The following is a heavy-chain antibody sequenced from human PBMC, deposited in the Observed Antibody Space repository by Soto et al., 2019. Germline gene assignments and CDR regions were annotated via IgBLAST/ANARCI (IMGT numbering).Heavy chain of an antibody. J-gene: IGHJ4*02. D-gene: IGHD3-22*01. CDR2: INHSGST. V-gene: IGHV4-34*01. CDR3: ARGYYYDSSGYLSPLLY. CDR1: GGSFSGYY. Sequence: SETLSLTCAVYGGSFSGYYWSWIRQPPGKGLEWIGEINHSGSTNYNPSLKSRVTISVDTSKNQFSLKLSSVTAADTAVYYCARGYYYDSSGYLSPLLYWGQGTLVTVSS.